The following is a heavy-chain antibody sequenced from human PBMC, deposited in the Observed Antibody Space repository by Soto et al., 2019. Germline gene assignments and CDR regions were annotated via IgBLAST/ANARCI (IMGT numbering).Heavy chain of an antibody. Sequence: SETLSLTCAVYGGSFSGYYWSWIRQPPGKGLEWIGEINHSGSTNYNPSLKSRVTISVDTSKNQFSLKLSSVTAADTAVYYRARGYGSGSYDHYNYFDYWGQRILVT. V-gene: IGHV4-34*01. CDR1: GGSFSGYY. CDR2: INHSGST. D-gene: IGHD3-10*01. J-gene: IGHJ4*02. CDR3: ARGYGSGSYDHYNYFDY.